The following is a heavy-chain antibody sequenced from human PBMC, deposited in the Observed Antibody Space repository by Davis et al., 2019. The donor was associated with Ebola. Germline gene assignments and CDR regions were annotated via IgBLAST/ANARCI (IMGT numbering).Heavy chain of an antibody. CDR2: IKQDGSEK. CDR3: AKESGNTANTHLDY. CDR1: GFTFSSYW. V-gene: IGHV3-7*03. J-gene: IGHJ4*02. Sequence: GESLKISCAASGFTFSSYWMSWVRQAPGKGLEWVANIKQDGSEKYYVDSVKGRFTISRDNSKNTLYLQMNSLRAEDTAVYYCAKESGNTANTHLDYWGQGTLVTVSS. D-gene: IGHD5-18*01.